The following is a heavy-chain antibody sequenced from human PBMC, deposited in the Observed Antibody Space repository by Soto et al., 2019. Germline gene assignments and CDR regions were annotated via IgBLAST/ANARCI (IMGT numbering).Heavy chain of an antibody. CDR3: ARVYGSGSLTNWFDP. CDR2: IYYSLTT. D-gene: IGHD3-10*01. J-gene: IGHJ5*02. V-gene: IGHV4-59*01. CDR1: CGSITNYL. Sequence: SETLSLTSTVSCGSITNYLWIWIRQSPGKGLEWIGYIYYSLTTNYSPSLMSRVTISVDTSKNHFSLKLTSVTAADTAVYYCARVYGSGSLTNWFDPWGRGTLVTVSS.